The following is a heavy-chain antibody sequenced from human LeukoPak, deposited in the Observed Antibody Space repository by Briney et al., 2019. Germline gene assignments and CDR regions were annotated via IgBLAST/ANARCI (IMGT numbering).Heavy chain of an antibody. V-gene: IGHV1-18*01. Sequence: ASVKVSCRASGYTLSSYAISWVRQAPGQGLEWMGWISVYNGDTLYAPKLQGRVTMTTDSSTSTAYVELRSLGSDDTAVYYCAREHSSSWSHDAFEIWGQGTMVTVSS. CDR1: GYTLSSYA. CDR2: ISVYNGDT. J-gene: IGHJ3*02. CDR3: AREHSSSWSHDAFEI. D-gene: IGHD6-13*01.